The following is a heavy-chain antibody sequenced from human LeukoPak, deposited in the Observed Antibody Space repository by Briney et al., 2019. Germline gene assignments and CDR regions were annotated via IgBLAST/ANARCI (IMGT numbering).Heavy chain of an antibody. Sequence: GESPKISCKGSGYSFTSYWIGWVRQMPGKGLEWMGIIYPGDSDTRYNPSFQGQVTISAEKSISTAYLQWSSLKASDTALYYCASRRKGMSTAGFDFWGQGTLVTVSS. J-gene: IGHJ4*02. CDR2: IYPGDSDT. CDR1: GYSFTSYW. V-gene: IGHV5-51*01. CDR3: ASRRKGMSTAGFDF. D-gene: IGHD5-24*01.